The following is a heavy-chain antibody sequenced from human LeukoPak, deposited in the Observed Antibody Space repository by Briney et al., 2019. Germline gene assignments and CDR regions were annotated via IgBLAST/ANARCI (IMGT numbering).Heavy chain of an antibody. J-gene: IGHJ5*02. Sequence: GGSLRLSCAASGFTFSSYSMNWVRQAPGKGLEWVSYISSSSSTIYYADSVKGRFTISRDNAKNSLYLQMNSLRAEDTAVYYCARDLISYSSSSGWFDPWGQGTLVTVSS. CDR1: GFTFSSYS. D-gene: IGHD6-6*01. V-gene: IGHV3-48*01. CDR3: ARDLISYSSSSGWFDP. CDR2: ISSSSSTI.